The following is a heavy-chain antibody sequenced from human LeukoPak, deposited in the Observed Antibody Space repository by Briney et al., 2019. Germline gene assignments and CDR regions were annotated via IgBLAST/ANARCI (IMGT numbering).Heavy chain of an antibody. CDR1: GGSISSGSYY. V-gene: IGHV4-61*01. J-gene: IGHJ6*03. CDR2: IYYSGST. CDR3: ARGRTSRSGSYPYYYYYMTS. Sequence: PSETLSLTCTVSGGSISSGSYYWSWIRQPPGKGLEWIGYIYYSGSTNYNPSLKSRVTISVDTSKNQFSLKLSSATAADTAVYYCARGRTSRSGSYPYYYYYMTSGAKGPRSPSP. D-gene: IGHD3-10*01.